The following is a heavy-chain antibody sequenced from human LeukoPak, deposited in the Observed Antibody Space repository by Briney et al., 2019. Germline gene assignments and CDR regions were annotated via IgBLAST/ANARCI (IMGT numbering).Heavy chain of an antibody. CDR1: GFTFSSYA. J-gene: IGHJ4*02. CDR2: ISYDGSNK. CDR3: ARASEQQPYDY. D-gene: IGHD6-13*01. V-gene: IGHV3-30*04. Sequence: GGSLRLSCAASGFTFSSYAMHWVRQAPGKGLEWVAVISYDGSNKYYADSVEGRFTISRDNSKNTLYLQMNSLRAEDTAVYYCARASEQQPYDYWGQGTLVTVSS.